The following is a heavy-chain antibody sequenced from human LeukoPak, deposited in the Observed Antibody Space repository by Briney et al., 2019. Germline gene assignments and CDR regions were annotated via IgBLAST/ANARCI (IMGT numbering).Heavy chain of an antibody. Sequence: SETLSLTCTVSGGSISSSSYCWGWIRQPPGKGLEWIGYIYYSGSTNYNPSLKSRVTISVDTSKNQFSLKLSSVTAADTAVYYCARVDGDWFDPWGQGTLVTVSS. CDR2: IYYSGST. D-gene: IGHD3-10*01. CDR3: ARVDGDWFDP. J-gene: IGHJ5*02. V-gene: IGHV4-61*05. CDR1: GGSISSSSYC.